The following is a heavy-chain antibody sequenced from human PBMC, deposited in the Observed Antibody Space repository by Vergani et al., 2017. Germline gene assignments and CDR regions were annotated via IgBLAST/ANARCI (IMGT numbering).Heavy chain of an antibody. CDR1: GFTLSNYD. J-gene: IGHJ4*02. Sequence: QVHLVESGGGVVQPGRSLRLSCATSGFTLSNYDMQWIRQGPGKGLEFVAFIQFDGSNQYYADSVKGRFTLSRDISKNTLYLQMNSLRTDDTATYYCAKHFRGWGIDYWGQGTQVIVSS. D-gene: IGHD3-16*01. CDR2: IQFDGSNQ. CDR3: AKHFRGWGIDY. V-gene: IGHV3-30*02.